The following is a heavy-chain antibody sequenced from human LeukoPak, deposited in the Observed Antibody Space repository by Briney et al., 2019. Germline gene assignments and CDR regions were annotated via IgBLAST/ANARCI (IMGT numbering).Heavy chain of an antibody. Sequence: PGGSLRLSCAASGFTFSSYGMQWVRQAPGKGLEWVAVISHDGTVQHYADSGKGRFTISRDNSDNTLYLQMNSLRDEDTAMYYCAKEGTAMASSYLDYWGQGTLITVSS. CDR2: ISHDGTVQ. V-gene: IGHV3-30*18. CDR3: AKEGTAMASSYLDY. D-gene: IGHD5-18*01. J-gene: IGHJ4*02. CDR1: GFTFSSYG.